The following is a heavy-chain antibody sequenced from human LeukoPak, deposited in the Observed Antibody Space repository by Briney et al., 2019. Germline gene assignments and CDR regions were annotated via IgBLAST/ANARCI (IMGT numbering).Heavy chain of an antibody. V-gene: IGHV4-34*01. CDR2: INHSGST. D-gene: IGHD3-22*01. CDR1: GGSFSGYY. J-gene: IGHJ4*02. CDR3: ARGLYYYDSSGYRGAVIDY. Sequence: SETLSLTCAVYGGSFSGYYWSWIRQPPGKGLEWIGEINHSGSTNYNPSLKSRVTISVDTSKNQFSLKLSSVTAADTAVYYCARGLYYYDSSGYRGAVIDYWVQGTLVTVSS.